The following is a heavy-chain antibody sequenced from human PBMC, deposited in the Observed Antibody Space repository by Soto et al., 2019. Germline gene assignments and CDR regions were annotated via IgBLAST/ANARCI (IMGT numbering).Heavy chain of an antibody. V-gene: IGHV4-61*01. Sequence: SETLSLTCTVSGGSVSSGSYYWSWIRQPPGKGLEWIGYIYYSGSTNYNPSLKSRVTISVDTSKNQFSLKLSSVTAADTAVYYCARVGFPYYDILNGYYGSRAGYFDYWGQGTLVTVSS. CDR3: ARVGFPYYDILNGYYGSRAGYFDY. CDR2: IYYSGST. D-gene: IGHD3-9*01. CDR1: GGSVSSGSYY. J-gene: IGHJ4*02.